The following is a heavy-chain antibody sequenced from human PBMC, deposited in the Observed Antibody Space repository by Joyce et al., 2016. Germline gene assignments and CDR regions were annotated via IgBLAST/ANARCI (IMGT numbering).Heavy chain of an antibody. CDR2: IRRSSGTL. D-gene: IGHD2-8*02. V-gene: IGHV3-48*04. CDR3: TRQYCSGGTCFWYFDL. Sequence: EPQLVESGGGFVEPGRSLRISCEASGFPFENHTMGWVRQPPGKRLEWVAFIRRSSGTLYFVDSLRDRFSISRDNSKNSLYLYLHSPRVEDTALYFCTRQYCSGGTCFWYFDLWGRGTPVTVSS. J-gene: IGHJ2*01. CDR1: GFPFENHT.